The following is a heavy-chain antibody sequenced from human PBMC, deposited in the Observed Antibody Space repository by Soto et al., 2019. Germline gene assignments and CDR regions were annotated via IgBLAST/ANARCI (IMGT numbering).Heavy chain of an antibody. J-gene: IGHJ5*02. CDR1: GGSISSGDYY. D-gene: IGHD3-16*01. CDR3: ARVSMTERGEHIWFDP. CDR2: IYYSGST. V-gene: IGHV4-30-4*01. Sequence: PSETLSLTCTVSGGSISSGDYYWSWIRQPPGKGLEWIGYIYYSGSTYYNPSLKSRVTISVDTSKNQFSLKLSSVTAADTAVYYCARVSMTERGEHIWFDPWGQGTLVTVSS.